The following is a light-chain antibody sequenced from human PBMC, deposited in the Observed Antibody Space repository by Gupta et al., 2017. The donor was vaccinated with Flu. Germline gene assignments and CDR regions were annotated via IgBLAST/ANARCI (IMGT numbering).Light chain of an antibody. V-gene: IGLV1-44*01. Sequence: QSVLTQPPSASGTPGQGVTISCSGSSSNIGSDTVNWYQQRPGTAPKLLIYNDNQRPSGVPDRFSGSKSATTASLAISGLQAEDEADYFCATWDDSRSGRVFGGGTKLTVL. CDR2: NDN. J-gene: IGLJ3*02. CDR3: ATWDDSRSGRV. CDR1: SSNIGSDT.